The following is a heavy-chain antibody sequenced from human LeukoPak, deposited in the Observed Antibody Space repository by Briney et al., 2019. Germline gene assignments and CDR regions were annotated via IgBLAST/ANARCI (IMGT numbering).Heavy chain of an antibody. J-gene: IGHJ4*02. CDR2: INLRGST. Sequence: SETLSLTCAVYGGSFNDYYWNWIRQPPGKGLEWIGEINLRGSTTYNPSLKSRVTISVDTSKNQFSLKLSSVTAADTAVYYCARRYCSGGSCYSDFDYWGQGTLVTVSS. V-gene: IGHV4-34*01. D-gene: IGHD2-15*01. CDR1: GGSFNDYY. CDR3: ARRYCSGGSCYSDFDY.